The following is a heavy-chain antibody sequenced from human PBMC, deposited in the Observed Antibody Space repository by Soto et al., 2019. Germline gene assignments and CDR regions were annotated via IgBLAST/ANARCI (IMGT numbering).Heavy chain of an antibody. D-gene: IGHD1-26*01. CDR3: ARVGGSYYTYYYYGMEV. J-gene: IGHJ6*02. Sequence: SETLSLNCAVYGGSFSGYYWSGIRQRPGKGLEWIGEINHSGSSNYNPSLKSPVTISVDTSKNQFSLKLSSVTAAHTAVYYCARVGGSYYTYYYYGMEVSGQGTTVTVSS. CDR2: INHSGSS. CDR1: GGSFSGYY. V-gene: IGHV4-34*01.